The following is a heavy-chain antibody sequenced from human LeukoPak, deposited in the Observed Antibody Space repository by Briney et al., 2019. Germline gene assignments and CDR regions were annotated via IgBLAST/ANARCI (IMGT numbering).Heavy chain of an antibody. J-gene: IGHJ4*02. CDR1: GYSFTSYW. CDR3: ARPYNPDYYDSSGYHPIDY. V-gene: IGHV5-51*01. D-gene: IGHD3-22*01. Sequence: GESLKISCKGSGYSFTSYWIGWVRQMPGKGLEWMGIIYPGDSDTRYSPSFQGQVTISADKSISTASLQWSSLKASDTAMYYCARPYNPDYYDSSGYHPIDYWGQGTLVTVSS. CDR2: IYPGDSDT.